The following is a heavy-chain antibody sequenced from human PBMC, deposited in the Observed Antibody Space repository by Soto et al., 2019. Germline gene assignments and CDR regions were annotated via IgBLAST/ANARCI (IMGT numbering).Heavy chain of an antibody. D-gene: IGHD2-15*01. V-gene: IGHV1-2*02. J-gene: IGHJ6*02. CDR2: INPKNGAT. CDR1: GYIFTDYY. Sequence: ASVKVSCKPSGYIFTDYYMHWVRQAPGQGLEWMGWINPKNGATKSLQKFQGRVAMTRDTSTSTVYMELSSLRSEDTAVYYCAREYCSGGSCYSYGMDVWGQGTTVTVSS. CDR3: AREYCSGGSCYSYGMDV.